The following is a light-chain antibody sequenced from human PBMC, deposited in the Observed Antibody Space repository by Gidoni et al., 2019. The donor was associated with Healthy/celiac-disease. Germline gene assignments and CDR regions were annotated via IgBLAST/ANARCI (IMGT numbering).Light chain of an antibody. CDR1: QRLLHSNGYNY. V-gene: IGKV2-28*01. CDR3: MQALQTPYT. CDR2: VGS. Sequence: IVMTQSPLSLPVTPGEPPSISCRSSQRLLHSNGYNYLEWYLQKPGQFPQVLIYVGSNRASGVPDRFSGSGSGTDFTLKISRVEAGDVGVYYCMQALQTPYTFGGGTKVEIK. J-gene: IGKJ4*01.